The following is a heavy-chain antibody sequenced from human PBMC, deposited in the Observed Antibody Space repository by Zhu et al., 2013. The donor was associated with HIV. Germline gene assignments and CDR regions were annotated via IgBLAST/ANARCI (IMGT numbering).Heavy chain of an antibody. CDR2: INPNSGGT. V-gene: IGHV1-2*04. D-gene: IGHD3-10*01. Sequence: QVQLVQSGAEVKKPGASVKVSCKAPGYTFTGYYIHWMRQAPGQGLEWMGWINPNSGGTNYAQKFQGWVTMTRETSISTVYMELSRLNDTAVYYCARGMSYYSDYWGQGTLVTVSS. CDR1: GYTFTGYY. CDR3: ARGMSYYSDY. J-gene: IGHJ4*02.